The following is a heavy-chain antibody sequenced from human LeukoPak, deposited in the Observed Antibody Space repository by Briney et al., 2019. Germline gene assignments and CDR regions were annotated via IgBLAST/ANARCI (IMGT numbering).Heavy chain of an antibody. J-gene: IGHJ4*02. V-gene: IGHV3-23*01. CDR3: AKDRGSSSPMRYYFDY. CDR2: ISGSGGST. D-gene: IGHD6-6*01. Sequence: GGSLRLSCAASGFTFSSYAMSWVRQAPGKGLEWVSAISGSGGSTYYADSVKGRFTISRDNSKNTLYLQMNSLRAEDTAVYYCAKDRGSSSPMRYYFDYWGQGTLVTVSS. CDR1: GFTFSSYA.